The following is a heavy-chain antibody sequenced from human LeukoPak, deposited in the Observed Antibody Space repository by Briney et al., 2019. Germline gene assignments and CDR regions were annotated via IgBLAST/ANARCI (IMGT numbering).Heavy chain of an antibody. Sequence: QPGGSLRLSCAASGFTFDDYAMHWVRQAPGKGLEWVSGISWNSGSIGYADSVKGRFTISRDNAKNSLYLQMNSLRAEDTALYYCAKSGSYYLGAFDIWGQGTMVTVSS. D-gene: IGHD1-26*01. CDR1: GFTFDDYA. CDR3: AKSGSYYLGAFDI. V-gene: IGHV3-9*01. CDR2: ISWNSGSI. J-gene: IGHJ3*02.